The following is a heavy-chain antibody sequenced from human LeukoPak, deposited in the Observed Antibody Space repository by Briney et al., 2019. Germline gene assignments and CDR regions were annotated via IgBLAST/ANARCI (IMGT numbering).Heavy chain of an antibody. CDR1: GDSVSSNSAA. CDR2: TYYRSKWYN. D-gene: IGHD6-19*01. J-gene: IGHJ6*03. CDR3: ARDGSSGWYAHYYYYYMDV. V-gene: IGHV6-1*01. Sequence: SQTLSLTCAISGDSVSSNSAAWNWIRQSPSRGLEWLGRTYYRSKWYNDYAVSVKSRITINPDTSKNQFSLQLNSVTPEDTAVYYCARDGSSGWYAHYYYYYMDVWGKGTTVTVSS.